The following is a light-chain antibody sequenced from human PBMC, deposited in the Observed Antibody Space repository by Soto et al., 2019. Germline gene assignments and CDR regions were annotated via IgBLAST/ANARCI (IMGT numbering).Light chain of an antibody. Sequence: EIVLTQSPGTLSLSPGERATLSCRASQSDSSSYLAWYQQKPGQAPRLLIYGASSRATGIPDRFSGSASATDFPLTISRLEPEDFPVYYCQQYGRSQTFGQGTKVEIK. CDR1: QSDSSSY. V-gene: IGKV3-20*01. CDR2: GAS. J-gene: IGKJ1*01. CDR3: QQYGRSQT.